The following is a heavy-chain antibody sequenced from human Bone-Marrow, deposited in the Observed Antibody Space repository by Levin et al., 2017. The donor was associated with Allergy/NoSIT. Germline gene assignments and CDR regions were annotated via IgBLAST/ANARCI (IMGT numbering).Heavy chain of an antibody. D-gene: IGHD5-18*01. CDR3: ARDTAWAFDI. CDR2: ISYDGSNK. J-gene: IGHJ3*02. V-gene: IGHV3-30-3*01. Sequence: GGSLRLSCAASGFTFSSYAMHWVRQAPGKGLEWVAVISYDGSNKYYADSVKGRFTISRDNSKNTLYLQMNSLRAEDTAVYYCARDTAWAFDIWGQGTMVTVSS. CDR1: GFTFSSYA.